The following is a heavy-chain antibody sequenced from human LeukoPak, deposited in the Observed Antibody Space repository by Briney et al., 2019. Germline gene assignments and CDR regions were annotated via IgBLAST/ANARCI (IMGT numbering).Heavy chain of an antibody. V-gene: IGHV3-30*18. D-gene: IGHD5-18*01. J-gene: IGHJ6*03. Sequence: GGSLRLSCAASGFTFSSYGMHWVRQAPGKGLEWVAVISYDGSNKYYADSVKGRFTISRDNSKNTLYLQMNSLRAEDTAVYYCAKGSDTAMSHYYYYYMDVWGKGTTVTVSS. CDR3: AKGSDTAMSHYYYYYMDV. CDR1: GFTFSSYG. CDR2: ISYDGSNK.